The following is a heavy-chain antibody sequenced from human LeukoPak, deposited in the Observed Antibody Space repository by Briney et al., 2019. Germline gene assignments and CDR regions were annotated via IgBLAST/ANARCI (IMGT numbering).Heavy chain of an antibody. J-gene: IGHJ5*02. CDR3: ARAKKQGSTVTTGWFDP. CDR1: GGTFSSYT. D-gene: IGHD4-11*01. V-gene: IGHV1-69*02. CDR2: IIPILGIA. Sequence: SVKVSCKASGGTFSSYTISWVRQAPGQGLEWMGSIIPILGIANYAQKFQGRVTITADKSTSTAYMELSSLRSEDTAVYYCARAKKQGSTVTTGWFDPWGQGTLVTVSS.